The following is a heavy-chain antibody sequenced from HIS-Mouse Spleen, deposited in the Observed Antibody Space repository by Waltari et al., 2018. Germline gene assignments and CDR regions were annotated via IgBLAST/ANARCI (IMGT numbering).Heavy chain of an antibody. J-gene: IGHJ4*02. D-gene: IGHD6-6*01. CDR3: ARHGNSSSYFDY. Sequence: KSRVTISVDTSKNQFSLKLSSVTAADTAVYYCARHGNSSSYFDYWGQGTLVTVSS. V-gene: IGHV4-39*01.